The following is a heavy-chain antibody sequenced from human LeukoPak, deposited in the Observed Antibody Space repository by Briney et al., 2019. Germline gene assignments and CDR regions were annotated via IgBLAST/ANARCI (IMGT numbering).Heavy chain of an antibody. Sequence: GGSLRLSCAASGFTVSSNYMSWVRQAPGKWLEWVSVIYSGGSTYYAGSVKGRFTISRDNSKNTLYLQMNSLRAEDTAVYYCARDRWWFGELFEDYWGQGTLVTVSS. D-gene: IGHD3-10*01. V-gene: IGHV3-53*01. CDR3: ARDRWWFGELFEDY. CDR2: IYSGGST. CDR1: GFTVSSNY. J-gene: IGHJ4*02.